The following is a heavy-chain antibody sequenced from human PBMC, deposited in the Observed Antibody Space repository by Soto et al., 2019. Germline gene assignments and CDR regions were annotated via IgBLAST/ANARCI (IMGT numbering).Heavy chain of an antibody. CDR1: GGTFSSYA. D-gene: IGHD3-22*01. V-gene: IGHV1-69*01. J-gene: IGHJ5*02. Sequence: QVQLVQSGAEVKKPGSSVKVSCKASGGTFSSYAISWVRQAPGQGLEWMGGIIPIFGTANYAQKFQGRVTITADESTSTAYMELRSLRSEDTAVYYCARGESYYDSSGYFWFDPWGQGTLVTVSS. CDR2: IIPIFGTA. CDR3: ARGESYYDSSGYFWFDP.